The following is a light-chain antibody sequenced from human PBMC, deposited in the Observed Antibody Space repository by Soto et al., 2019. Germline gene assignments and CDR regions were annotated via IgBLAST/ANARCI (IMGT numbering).Light chain of an antibody. CDR2: AAS. V-gene: IGKV3-20*01. CDR1: QSVSNNY. J-gene: IGKJ2*01. Sequence: EIVWTQSPGTLSMSPGERATLSCRASQSVSNNYLAWYQQKPGQAPRLLIFAASSRATGIPDRFSGSGSGTDFTLTISRLEPEDFAIYYCQQYGGVPYTFGQGTKVDIK. CDR3: QQYGGVPYT.